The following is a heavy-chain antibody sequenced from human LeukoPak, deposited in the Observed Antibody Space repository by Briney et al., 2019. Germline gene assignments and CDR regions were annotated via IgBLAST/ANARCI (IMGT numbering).Heavy chain of an antibody. D-gene: IGHD1-26*01. V-gene: IGHV3-21*01. CDR1: GFTFSSYS. J-gene: IGHJ4*02. CDR3: ARGGGGYGYFDY. Sequence: PGGSLRLSCAASGFTFSSYSMNWVRQAPGKGLEWVSSISSSSSYIYYADSVKGRFTISRDNAKSSLYLQMNSLRVEDTAVYYCARGGGGYGYFDYWGQGALVTVSS. CDR2: ISSSSSYI.